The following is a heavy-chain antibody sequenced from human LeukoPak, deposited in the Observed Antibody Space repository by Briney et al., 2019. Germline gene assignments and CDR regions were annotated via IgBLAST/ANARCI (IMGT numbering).Heavy chain of an antibody. Sequence: GASVKVSCKASGHTFTSYDINWVRQATGQGLEWMGWMNPDSGNTGYAQKFQGRVTMTRNPSISTAYMELSSLTSEDTAVYYCARRIAAAGVGIDYWGQGTLVTVSS. V-gene: IGHV1-8*01. CDR2: MNPDSGNT. D-gene: IGHD6-13*01. CDR1: GHTFTSYD. J-gene: IGHJ4*02. CDR3: ARRIAAAGVGIDY.